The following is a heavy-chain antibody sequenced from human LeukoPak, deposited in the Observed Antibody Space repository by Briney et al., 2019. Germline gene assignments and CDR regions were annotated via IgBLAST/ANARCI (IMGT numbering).Heavy chain of an antibody. J-gene: IGHJ3*02. V-gene: IGHV5-51*01. Sequence: GESLKISCKGSGFSFTSYWIAWVRQMPGKGPEWMGSIYPGDSDTRYSPSFQGQVTISADKSISTAYLQWSSLKASDTAMYYCARQDDILTNDAFDIWGQGTMVTVSS. CDR2: IYPGDSDT. CDR1: GFSFTSYW. D-gene: IGHD3-9*01. CDR3: ARQDDILTNDAFDI.